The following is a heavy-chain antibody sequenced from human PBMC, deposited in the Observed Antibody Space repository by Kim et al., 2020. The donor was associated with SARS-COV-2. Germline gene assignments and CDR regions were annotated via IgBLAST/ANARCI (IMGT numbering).Heavy chain of an antibody. Sequence: LTVRFTISRDTSKNTVYLQLNSLRAEDTALYYCAKETYYYGSGSLGFDFWGQGTLVTVSS. J-gene: IGHJ4*02. CDR3: AKETYYYGSGSLGFDF. V-gene: IGHV3-23*01. D-gene: IGHD3-10*01.